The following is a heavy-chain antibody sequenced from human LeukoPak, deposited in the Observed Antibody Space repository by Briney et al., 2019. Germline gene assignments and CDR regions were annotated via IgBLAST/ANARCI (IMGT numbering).Heavy chain of an antibody. CDR2: IYYSGST. J-gene: IGHJ4*02. D-gene: IGHD6-19*01. V-gene: IGHV4-59*01. Sequence: SENLSLTCTVSGGTISSYYWSWIRQPPGKGLEWIGYIYYSGSTNYNPSLYSRVTISVDTSKNQFSLILSSVTAADTAVYHCARATTTGWYADYWGQGTLVTVSS. CDR3: ARATTTGWYADY. CDR1: GGTISSYY.